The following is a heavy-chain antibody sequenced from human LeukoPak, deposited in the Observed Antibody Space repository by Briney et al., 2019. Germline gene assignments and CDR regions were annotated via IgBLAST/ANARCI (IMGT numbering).Heavy chain of an antibody. CDR2: INTDGSST. CDR3: ARDGGYSSSWYYYYYMDV. CDR1: GSTFSSYC. J-gene: IGHJ6*03. D-gene: IGHD6-13*01. Sequence: GGSLRLSCAASGSTFSSYCMHWVRQAPGKGLVWVSRINTDGSSTSYADSVKGRFTIYRDNAKNTLYLQMNSLRAEDTAVYYCARDGGYSSSWYYYYYMDVWGKGTTVTVSS. V-gene: IGHV3-74*01.